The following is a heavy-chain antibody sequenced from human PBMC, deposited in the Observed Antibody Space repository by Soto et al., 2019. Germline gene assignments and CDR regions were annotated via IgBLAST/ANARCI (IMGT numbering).Heavy chain of an antibody. CDR2: ISSDGSNR. J-gene: IGHJ5*01. D-gene: IGHD3-10*01. CDR3: VPGSSGTRGEDS. Sequence: GGSLRLSCAASGFTISSRDNHAMSWVRQAPGKGPEWISTISSDGSNRHYADSVLGRFTISRDSSKNTLYLQLNNLRVEDTAVYYCVPGSSGTRGEDSWG. V-gene: IGHV3-23*01. CDR1: GFTISSRDNHA.